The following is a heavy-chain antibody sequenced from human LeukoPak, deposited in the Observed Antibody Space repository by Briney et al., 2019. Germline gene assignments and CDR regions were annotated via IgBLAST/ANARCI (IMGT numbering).Heavy chain of an antibody. J-gene: IGHJ4*02. D-gene: IGHD6-19*01. CDR1: GFTFSSYS. V-gene: IGHV3-21*01. CDR3: ARDLDSSGWYYFDY. Sequence: GGSLRLSCAASGFTFSSYSMNWVRQAPGKGLEWVSSISSSSSYIYYADSVKGRFTISRDNAKNSLYLQMNSLRAEDTAMYYCARDLDSSGWYYFDYWGQGTLVTVSS. CDR2: ISSSSSYI.